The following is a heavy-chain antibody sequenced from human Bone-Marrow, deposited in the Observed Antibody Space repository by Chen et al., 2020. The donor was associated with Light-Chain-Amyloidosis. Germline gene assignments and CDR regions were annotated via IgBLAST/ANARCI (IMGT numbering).Heavy chain of an antibody. J-gene: IGHJ6*02. Sequence: EVQVVESGGGLVQPGGSLRLSCAASGFTFSSYAMSWVRQARGKGLEWVPAISGSRGNTYFAYALKGRFTLSRDNSKNTLSLQMNSLRVEDTFVYYCAKFLDRGSWYYYYGMDVWGQGTTVTVSS. D-gene: IGHD3-10*01. V-gene: IGHV3-23*04. CDR2: ISGSRGNT. CDR3: AKFLDRGSWYYYYGMDV. CDR1: GFTFSSYA.